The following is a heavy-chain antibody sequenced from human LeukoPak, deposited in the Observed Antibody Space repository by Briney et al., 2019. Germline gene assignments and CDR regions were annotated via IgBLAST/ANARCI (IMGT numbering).Heavy chain of an antibody. CDR2: ISYDGSNK. V-gene: IGHV3-30*18. Sequence: GGSLRLSCAASGLTFSSYGMHWVRQAPGKGLEWVAVISYDGSNKYYADSVKGRFTISRDNSKNTLYLQMNSLRAEDTAVYYCAKDRGYSGYGGGHYFDYWGQGTLVTVSS. CDR3: AKDRGYSGYGGGHYFDY. D-gene: IGHD5-12*01. CDR1: GLTFSSYG. J-gene: IGHJ4*02.